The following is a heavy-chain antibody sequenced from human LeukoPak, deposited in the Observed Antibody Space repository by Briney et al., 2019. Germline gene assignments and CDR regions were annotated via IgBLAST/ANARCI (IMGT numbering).Heavy chain of an antibody. V-gene: IGHV4-34*01. Sequence: SETLSLTYAVYGGSFSGYYWSWIRQPPGKGLEWIGEINHSGSTNYNPSLKSRVTISVDTSKNQFSLKLSSVTAADTAVYYCASTYYYGSGSYYPFDYWGQGTLVTVSS. CDR2: INHSGST. CDR1: GGSFSGYY. J-gene: IGHJ4*02. D-gene: IGHD3-10*01. CDR3: ASTYYYGSGSYYPFDY.